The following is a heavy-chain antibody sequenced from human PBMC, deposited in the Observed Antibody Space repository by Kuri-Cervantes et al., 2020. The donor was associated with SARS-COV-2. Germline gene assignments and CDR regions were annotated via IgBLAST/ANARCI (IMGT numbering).Heavy chain of an antibody. D-gene: IGHD2-15*01. V-gene: IGHV3-21*01. J-gene: IGHJ5*02. CDR2: ISSSSSYI. CDR3: ARWVVAATNWFDP. CDR1: GFTFNSYN. Sequence: GGSLRLSCTASGFTFNSYNMKWVRQAPGKGLEWVSSISSSSSYIYYADSVEGRFTISRDNAKNSLYLQMNSLRAEDTAVYYCARWVVAATNWFDPWGQGTLVTVSS.